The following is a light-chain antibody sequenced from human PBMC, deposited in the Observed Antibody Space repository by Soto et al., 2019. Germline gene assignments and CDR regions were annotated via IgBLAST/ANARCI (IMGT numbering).Light chain of an antibody. V-gene: IGLV3-21*02. CDR3: QVWDRSSDHRV. J-gene: IGLJ1*01. CDR2: DDS. Sequence: SYELTQPPSVSVAPGQTARITCGGNNIGSKSVHWYRQKPGQAPVLVVYDDSARPSGIPERFSGSNSGNTATLTISRVEAGDEADYYCQVWDRSSDHRVFGTGTKLTVL. CDR1: NIGSKS.